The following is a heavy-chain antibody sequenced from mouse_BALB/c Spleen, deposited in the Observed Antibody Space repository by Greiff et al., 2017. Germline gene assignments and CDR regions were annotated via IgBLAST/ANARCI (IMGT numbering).Heavy chain of an antibody. CDR1: GYTFTSYW. D-gene: IGHD2-14*01. CDR3: TRKYYRYDFDY. J-gene: IGHJ2*01. Sequence: VQLQQSGTVLVRPGASVKMSCKASGYTFTSYWMHWVKQRPGQGLEWIGAIYPGNSDTSYNQKFKGKAKLTAVTSTSTAYMELSSLTNEDSAVYYCTRKYYRYDFDYWGQGTTLTVSS. V-gene: IGHV1-5*01. CDR2: IYPGNSDT.